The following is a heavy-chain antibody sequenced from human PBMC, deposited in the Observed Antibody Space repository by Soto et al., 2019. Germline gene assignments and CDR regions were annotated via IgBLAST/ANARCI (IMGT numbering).Heavy chain of an antibody. V-gene: IGHV3-23*01. J-gene: IGHJ4*02. CDR2: ISGGGGKT. Sequence: EVQLLESGGGLVQPGGSLRLSCAASGFSFSSYAMSWVRQAPGKGLKWVSSISGGGGKTYYAESVQGRFTISRDNSKNTVYLQMNSLKAEDTAVYYCTKRDAANSGVDVEWGQGTLVTVSS. CDR3: TKRDAANSGVDVE. D-gene: IGHD3-3*01. CDR1: GFSFSSYA.